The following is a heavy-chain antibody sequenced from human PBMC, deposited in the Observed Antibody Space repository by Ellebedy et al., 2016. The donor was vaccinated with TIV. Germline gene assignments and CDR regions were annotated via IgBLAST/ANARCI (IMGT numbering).Heavy chain of an antibody. J-gene: IGHJ4*02. V-gene: IGHV3-13*01. CDR3: ARATEGLDY. Sequence: GESLKISCAASGFTFSSYDMHWVRQVTGKGLEWVSAIGTAGDTYYPGSVKGRFTISRENAKNSLYLQMNILRAGDTAVYYCARATEGLDYWGQGTLVTVSS. CDR2: IGTAGDT. CDR1: GFTFSSYD. D-gene: IGHD1-14*01.